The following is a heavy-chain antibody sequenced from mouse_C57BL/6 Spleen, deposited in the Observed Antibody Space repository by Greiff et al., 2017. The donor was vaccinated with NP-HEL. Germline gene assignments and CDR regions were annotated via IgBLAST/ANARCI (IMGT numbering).Heavy chain of an antibody. Sequence: QVQLQQPGAELVMPGASVKLSCKASGYTFTSYWMHWVKQRPGQGLEWIGEIDPSDSYTNYNQKFKGKSTLTVDKSSSTAYMQLSSLTSEDSAVYYCARKIDYSNYGYFDVWGTGTTVTVSS. J-gene: IGHJ1*03. CDR2: IDPSDSYT. V-gene: IGHV1-69*01. CDR3: ARKIDYSNYGYFDV. D-gene: IGHD2-5*01. CDR1: GYTFTSYW.